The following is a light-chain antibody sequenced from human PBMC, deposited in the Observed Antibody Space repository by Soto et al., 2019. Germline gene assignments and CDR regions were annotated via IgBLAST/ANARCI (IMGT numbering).Light chain of an antibody. Sequence: QSALTQPASESGSPGQSITICCAGTSSDIGGYNYVSWYQHHPGKAPKLMIYDVSDRPSGVSNRFSGSRSGNTASLTISGLQSEDEADYYCNSYTSSSTLYLFGTGTKLTVL. CDR2: DVS. V-gene: IGLV2-14*03. CDR1: SSDIGGYNY. J-gene: IGLJ1*01. CDR3: NSYTSSSTLYL.